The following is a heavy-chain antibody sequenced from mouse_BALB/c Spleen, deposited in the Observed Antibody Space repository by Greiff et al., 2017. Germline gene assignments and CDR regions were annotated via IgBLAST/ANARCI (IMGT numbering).Heavy chain of an antibody. Sequence: EVHLVESGGGLVKPGGSLKLSCAASGFTFSSYAMSWVRQSPEKRLEWVAEISSGGSYTYYPDTVTGRFTISRDNAKNTLYLEMSSLRSEDTAMYYCARAHGNPAWFAYWGQGTLVTVSA. J-gene: IGHJ3*01. CDR1: GFTFSSYA. CDR2: ISSGGSYT. V-gene: IGHV5-9-4*01. CDR3: ARAHGNPAWFAY. D-gene: IGHD2-1*01.